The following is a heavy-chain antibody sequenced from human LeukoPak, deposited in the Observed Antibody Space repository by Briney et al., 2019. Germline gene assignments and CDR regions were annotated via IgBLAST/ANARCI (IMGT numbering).Heavy chain of an antibody. J-gene: IGHJ6*02. D-gene: IGHD2-2*02. CDR1: GYTFTSYG. CDR3: ARAGYCSSTSCYTGRYYYYGMDV. V-gene: IGHV1-18*01. Sequence: ASVTVSCKASGYTFTSYGIRWARQAPGQGLEWLGWISAYNGNTNYAQKLQGRVTMTTDTSTSTAYMELRSLRSDDTAVYYCARAGYCSSTSCYTGRYYYYGMDVWGQGTTVTVSS. CDR2: ISAYNGNT.